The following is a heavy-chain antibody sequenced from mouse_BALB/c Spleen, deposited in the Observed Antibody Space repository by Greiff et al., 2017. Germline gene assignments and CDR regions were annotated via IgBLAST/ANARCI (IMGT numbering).Heavy chain of an antibody. D-gene: IGHD2-2*01. Sequence: VQVVESGPGLVAPSQSLSITCTVSGFSLTSYGVHWVRQPPGKGLEWLGVIWAGGSTNYNSALMSRLSISKDNSKSQVFLKMNSLQTDDTAMYYCARDPRLRRGYYFDYWGQGTTLTVSS. CDR1: GFSLTSYG. V-gene: IGHV2-9*02. CDR2: IWAGGST. CDR3: ARDPRLRRGYYFDY. J-gene: IGHJ2*01.